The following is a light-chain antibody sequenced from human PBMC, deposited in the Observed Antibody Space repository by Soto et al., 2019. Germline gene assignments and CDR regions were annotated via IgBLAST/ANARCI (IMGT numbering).Light chain of an antibody. CDR1: QSVSSY. CDR3: QQRTNRLWT. J-gene: IGKJ1*01. V-gene: IGKV3-11*01. Sequence: ELALTQSPATLSLSPGERATLSCRASQSVSSYLAWYQQKAGQAPRLLIYDTSNRATGIPARFSGSGSGTDFTLTISSLEPEDFAVYYCQQRTNRLWTFGQGTKVDI. CDR2: DTS.